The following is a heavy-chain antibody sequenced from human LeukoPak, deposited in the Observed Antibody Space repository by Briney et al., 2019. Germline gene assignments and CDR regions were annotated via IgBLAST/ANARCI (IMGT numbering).Heavy chain of an antibody. Sequence: QPGGSLRLSCAGSRLTPSSYWMQWVRHAPGKGLVWVSRINGDGSITNYADSVKGRFTISRDNAKNMLFLQMDSLRDEDTAVYYCVRDLQDWGQGTLVTVSS. V-gene: IGHV3-74*01. CDR3: VRDLQD. CDR1: RLTPSSYW. CDR2: INGDGSIT. J-gene: IGHJ4*02.